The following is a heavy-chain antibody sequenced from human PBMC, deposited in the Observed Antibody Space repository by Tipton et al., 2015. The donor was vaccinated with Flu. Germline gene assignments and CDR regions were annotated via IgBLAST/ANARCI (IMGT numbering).Heavy chain of an antibody. V-gene: IGHV5-51*03. Sequence: QLVQSGAEVKQPGESLKISCKGSGYSFTSYWIGWVRQMPGQGLEWMGIIYPVDSETRYSPSFQGQVTISADKSISTAYLQCSSLQASDTDMYYCVRAKRTSRYSYGCSEFDYWGQGTLGTVSA. CDR2: IYPVDSET. D-gene: IGHD5-18*01. CDR1: GYSFTSYW. J-gene: IGHJ4*02. CDR3: VRAKRTSRYSYGCSEFDY.